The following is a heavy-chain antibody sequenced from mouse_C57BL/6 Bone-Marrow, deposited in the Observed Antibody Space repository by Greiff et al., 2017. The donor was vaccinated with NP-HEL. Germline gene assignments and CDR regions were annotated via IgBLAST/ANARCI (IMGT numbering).Heavy chain of an antibody. CDR1: GYTFTSYW. Sequence: LVESGAELVKPGASVKMSCKASGYTFTSYWITWVKQRPGQGLEWIGDIYPGSGSTNYNEKFKSKATLTVDTSSSTAYMQLSSLTSEDSAVYYCAGDGELPWFAYWGQGTLVTVSA. CDR2: IYPGSGST. J-gene: IGHJ3*01. D-gene: IGHD2-3*01. CDR3: AGDGELPWFAY. V-gene: IGHV1-55*01.